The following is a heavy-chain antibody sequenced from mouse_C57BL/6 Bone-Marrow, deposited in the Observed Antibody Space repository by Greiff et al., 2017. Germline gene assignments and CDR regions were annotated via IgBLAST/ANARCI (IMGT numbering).Heavy chain of an antibody. D-gene: IGHD4-1*01. CDR3: AREGTGKAY. V-gene: IGHV5-6*01. CDR2: ISSGGSYT. Sequence: EVMLVESGGDLVKPGGSLKLPCAASGFTFSSYGMSWVRQTPDKRLEWVATISSGGSYTYSPDSGKGRFTISRDNAKNTLYLQMSSLKSEDTAMYYCAREGTGKAYWGQGTLVTVSA. CDR1: GFTFSSYG. J-gene: IGHJ3*01.